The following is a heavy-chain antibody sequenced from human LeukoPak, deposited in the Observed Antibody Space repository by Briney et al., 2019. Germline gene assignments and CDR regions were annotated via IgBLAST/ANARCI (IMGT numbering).Heavy chain of an antibody. J-gene: IGHJ4*02. D-gene: IGHD1-26*01. Sequence: GGSLRLSCAASGFTFSSYSMNWVRQAPGKGLEWVSYISSSSSTIYYADSVKGRFTISRDNAKNSLYLQMNSLRAEDTAVYYCARRGVVGASDYLGQGTLVTVSS. CDR2: ISSSSSTI. CDR1: GFTFSSYS. V-gene: IGHV3-48*04. CDR3: ARRGVVGASDY.